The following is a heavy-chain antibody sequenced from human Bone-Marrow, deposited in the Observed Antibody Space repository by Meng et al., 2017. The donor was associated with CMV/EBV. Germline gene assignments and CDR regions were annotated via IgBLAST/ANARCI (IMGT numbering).Heavy chain of an antibody. V-gene: IGHV3-7*01. D-gene: IGHD5-24*01. Sequence: GESLKISCAASGFTFSNAWMSWVRQAPGKGLEWVANIKQDGSEKYYVDSVKGRFTISRDNAKNSLYLQMNSLRAEDTAVYYCARDRWPESDAFDIWGQGTMVTVSS. CDR2: IKQDGSEK. CDR3: ARDRWPESDAFDI. J-gene: IGHJ3*02. CDR1: GFTFSNAW.